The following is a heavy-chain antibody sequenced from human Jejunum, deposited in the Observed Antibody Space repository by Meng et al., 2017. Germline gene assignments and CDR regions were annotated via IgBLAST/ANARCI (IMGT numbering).Heavy chain of an antibody. V-gene: IGHV4-30-2*01. CDR3: ARMDSAFHYFDY. Sequence: QVQLQESGPGLVKPSQTLSLPCAVSGGSINSDGYTWSWSRQPPGKGLEWIGYIYHTGSPYYNPSLKSRLTISVDRSENQFSLKLSSVTAADTAAYYCARMDSAFHYFDYWGQGTLVTVSS. D-gene: IGHD2-2*03. J-gene: IGHJ4*02. CDR2: IYHTGSP. CDR1: GGSINSDGYT.